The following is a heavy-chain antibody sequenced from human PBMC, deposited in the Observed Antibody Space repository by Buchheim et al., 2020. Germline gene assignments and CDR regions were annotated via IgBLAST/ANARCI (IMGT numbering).Heavy chain of an antibody. D-gene: IGHD6-6*01. Sequence: EVQLLESGGGLVQPGGSLRLSCVASGFTFSSYAMRWVRQAPGKGLEWVSGISGSGGSTYYAASVKGRFTISRDNSKNTLFLQMNSLRVEDTAVYYCAKGASPQYSSSSYYYYYIDVWGKGTT. J-gene: IGHJ6*03. CDR2: ISGSGGST. CDR3: AKGASPQYSSSSYYYYYIDV. CDR1: GFTFSSYA. V-gene: IGHV3-23*01.